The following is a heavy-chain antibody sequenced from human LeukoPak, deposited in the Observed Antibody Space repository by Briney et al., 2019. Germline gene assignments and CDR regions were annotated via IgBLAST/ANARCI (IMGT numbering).Heavy chain of an antibody. CDR3: ARVRPPRTTVVTPPDY. D-gene: IGHD4-23*01. V-gene: IGHV1-69*04. J-gene: IGHJ4*02. Sequence: SVKVSCKASGYSFSSYAISWVRQAPGQGLEWMGRIIPILGIANYAQKFQGRVTITADKSTSTAYMELSSLRSEDTAVYYCARVRPPRTTVVTPPDYWGQGTLVTVSS. CDR1: GYSFSSYA. CDR2: IIPILGIA.